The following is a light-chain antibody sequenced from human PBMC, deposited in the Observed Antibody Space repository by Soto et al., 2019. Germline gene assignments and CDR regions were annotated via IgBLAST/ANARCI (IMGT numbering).Light chain of an antibody. V-gene: IGKV1-9*01. CDR3: QQLNGYLELT. CDR1: QGISTY. J-gene: IGKJ4*01. Sequence: DIQLTQSPSFLSASVGDRVTITCRASQGISTYLAWYQQKLGKAPKLLIYDASTLQSGVPSRFSGSRSGTKFTLTISSLQPEDFATYYCQQLNGYLELTFGGGTKVDIK. CDR2: DAS.